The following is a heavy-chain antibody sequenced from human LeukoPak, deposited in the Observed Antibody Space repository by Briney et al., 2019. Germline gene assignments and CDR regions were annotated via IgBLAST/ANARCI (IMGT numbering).Heavy chain of an antibody. CDR1: GFSVSNKY. CDR3: AGGQMFTSGGFDD. Sequence: GGSLRLSCAASGFSVSNKYMSWVRQAPGKGLEWVSVICTGGDTYYADSVRGRFTISRDNSKNTVNLQMNSLRAEDTALYYCAGGQMFTSGGFDDWGQGTLVTVSS. D-gene: IGHD6-19*01. CDR2: ICTGGDT. J-gene: IGHJ4*02. V-gene: IGHV3-53*01.